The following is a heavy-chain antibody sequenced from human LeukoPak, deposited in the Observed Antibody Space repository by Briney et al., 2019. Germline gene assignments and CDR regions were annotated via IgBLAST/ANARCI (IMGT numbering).Heavy chain of an antibody. Sequence: ASVKVSCKASGGTFSSYAISWVRQAPGQGLEWMGGIIPMFGTANYAQKFQGRVTITADESTSTAYMELSSLRSEDTAVYYCARAMASIAAAGTNYYYYMDVWGKGTTVTVSS. J-gene: IGHJ6*03. CDR3: ARAMASIAAAGTNYYYYMDV. CDR1: GGTFSSYA. V-gene: IGHV1-69*13. D-gene: IGHD6-13*01. CDR2: IIPMFGTA.